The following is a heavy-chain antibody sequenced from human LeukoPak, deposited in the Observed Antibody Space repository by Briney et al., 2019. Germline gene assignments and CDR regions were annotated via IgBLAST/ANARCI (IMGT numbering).Heavy chain of an antibody. CDR1: GFTFSSYS. V-gene: IGHV3-21*01. CDR2: ISSSSSYI. CDR3: ARESDADFDY. J-gene: IGHJ4*02. Sequence: GGSLRLSCAASGFTFSSYSMNWVRQAPGKWLEWVSYISSSSSYIYYADSVKGRFTISRDNAKNSLYLQMNSLRAEDTAVYYCARESDADFDYWGQGTLVSVSS.